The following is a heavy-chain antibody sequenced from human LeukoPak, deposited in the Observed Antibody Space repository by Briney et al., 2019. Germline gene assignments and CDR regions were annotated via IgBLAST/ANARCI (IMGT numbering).Heavy chain of an antibody. J-gene: IGHJ3*02. CDR1: GGSISSYY. D-gene: IGHD1-20*01. V-gene: IGHV4-39*01. CDR2: IYYSGST. Sequence: KASETLSLTCTVSGGSISSYYWGWIRQPPGKGLEWIGSIYYSGSTYYNPSLKSRVTISVDTSKNQFSLKLSSVTAADTAVYYCARPGDNWSLHGAFDIWGQGTMVTVSS. CDR3: ARPGDNWSLHGAFDI.